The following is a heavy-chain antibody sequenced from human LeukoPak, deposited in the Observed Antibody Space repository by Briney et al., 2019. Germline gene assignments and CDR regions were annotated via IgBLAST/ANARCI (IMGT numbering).Heavy chain of an antibody. D-gene: IGHD3-10*01. CDR2: IYYSGTT. J-gene: IGHJ4*02. CDR3: ARTVRWFGELLGLDY. V-gene: IGHV4-59*08. CDR1: GGSISSYY. Sequence: SETLSLTCTVSGGSISSYYWSWIRQPPGKGLEWIGYIYYSGTTNYNPSLKSRVTISVDTSKNQFSLKLSSVTAADTAVYYCARTVRWFGELLGLDYWGQGTLVTVSS.